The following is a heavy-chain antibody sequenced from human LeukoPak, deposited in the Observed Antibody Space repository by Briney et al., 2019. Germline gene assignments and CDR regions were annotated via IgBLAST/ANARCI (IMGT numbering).Heavy chain of an antibody. CDR3: ARYPVKVGASDDY. D-gene: IGHD1-26*01. V-gene: IGHV1-2*02. Sequence: GASVKVSCKASGYTLTDYYLHWVRQAPGQGLEWMGWINPKSGGTNYAQKFQGRVTMTRDTSISTAYMELSRLRSDDTAVYYCARYPVKVGASDDYWGQGTLVTVSS. J-gene: IGHJ4*02. CDR1: GYTLTDYY. CDR2: INPKSGGT.